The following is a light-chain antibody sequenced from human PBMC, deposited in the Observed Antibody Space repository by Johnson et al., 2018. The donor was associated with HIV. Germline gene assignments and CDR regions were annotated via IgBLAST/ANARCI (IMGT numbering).Light chain of an antibody. CDR1: SSNIGNNY. Sequence: QPVLTQPPSVSAAPGQKVTISCSGSSSNIGNNYVSWYQQLPGTAPKLLIYENNKRPSGIPDRFSGSKSGTSATLGITGLQTGDEADYYCGTWDSRLGAVPYVFGTGTKVTVL. CDR2: ENN. V-gene: IGLV1-51*02. J-gene: IGLJ1*01. CDR3: GTWDSRLGAVPYV.